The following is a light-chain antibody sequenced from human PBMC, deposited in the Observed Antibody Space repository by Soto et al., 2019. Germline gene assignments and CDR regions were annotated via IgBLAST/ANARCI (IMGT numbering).Light chain of an antibody. V-gene: IGLV2-14*03. CDR2: DVS. CDR1: SSDIGDYNY. Sequence: QSALTQPASVSGSPGQSITISCTGSSSDIGDYNYVSWYKQHPGKAPKLMIYDVSNRPSAVSNRFSGSKSGNTASLTISGLQAEDEADYYCSSYTSNNFVIFGGGTKLTVL. J-gene: IGLJ2*01. CDR3: SSYTSNNFVI.